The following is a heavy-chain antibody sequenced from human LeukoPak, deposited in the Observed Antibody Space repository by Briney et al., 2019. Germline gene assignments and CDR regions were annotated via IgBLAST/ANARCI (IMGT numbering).Heavy chain of an antibody. V-gene: IGHV3-53*01. CDR3: ARDLFAYCTNGVCYDY. J-gene: IGHJ4*02. CDR1: GFTVSSNY. CDR2: IYSGGST. Sequence: GGSLRLSCAASGFTVSSNYMSWVRQAPGKGLEWVSVIYSGGSTYYADSVKGQFTISRDNSKNTLYLQMNSLRAEDTAVYYCARDLFAYCTNGVCYDYWGQGTLATVSS. D-gene: IGHD2-8*01.